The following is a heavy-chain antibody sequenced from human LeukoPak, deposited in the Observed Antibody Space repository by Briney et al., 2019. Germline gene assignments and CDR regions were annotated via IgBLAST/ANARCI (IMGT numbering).Heavy chain of an antibody. V-gene: IGHV4-34*01. J-gene: IGHJ4*02. CDR2: INHDGSS. CDR1: GGSFSGHY. Sequence: PSETLSLTCAVYGGSFSGHYWNWIRQPPGKGLEWIGGINHDGSSNSNPSLRSRVTISVDTSKNQFSLRLSSVSAADTAVYYCARASRGGATLNFDYWGLGTLVTVSS. CDR3: ARASRGGATLNFDY. D-gene: IGHD1-26*01.